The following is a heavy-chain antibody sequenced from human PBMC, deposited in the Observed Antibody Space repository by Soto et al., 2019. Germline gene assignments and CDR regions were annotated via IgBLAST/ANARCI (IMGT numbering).Heavy chain of an antibody. V-gene: IGHV2-5*02. D-gene: IGHD3-22*01. J-gene: IGHJ4*01. Sequence: QITLKESGPALVEPTQTLTLTCNFSGFSLTHGVGVGWIRQTPGKALEWLALLFWDGEERYNSRLKSGLSITKDTSKNQVVLTMTNMDPVDTGTYYCAHRRGYYYDSSGFSHFHYWGQGILVTVSS. CDR3: AHRRGYYYDSSGFSHFHY. CDR1: GFSLTHGVG. CDR2: LFWDGEE.